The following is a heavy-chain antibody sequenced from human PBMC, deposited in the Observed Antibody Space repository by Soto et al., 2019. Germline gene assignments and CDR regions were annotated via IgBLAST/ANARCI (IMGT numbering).Heavy chain of an antibody. CDR2: INPTAGST. D-gene: IGHD3-9*01. V-gene: IGHV1-46*03. CDR1: GYTFTRNY. J-gene: IGHJ3*02. Sequence: QVQLVQSGAEVKKPGASVKVSCKASGYTFTRNYMHWVRQAPGQGLEWMGIINPTAGSTRYAQKFQGRVTMTRDTSTSTVYMELSSLRSEDTAVYYCATDRDFDWSTHGVFDIWGQGTMVTVSS. CDR3: ATDRDFDWSTHGVFDI.